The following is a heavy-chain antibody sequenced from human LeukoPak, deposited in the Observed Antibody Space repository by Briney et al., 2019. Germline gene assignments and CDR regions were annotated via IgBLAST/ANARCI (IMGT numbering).Heavy chain of an antibody. Sequence: SETLSLTCAVYGGSFSGYYWSWIRQPPGKGLEWIGEINHSGSTNYNPSLKSRVTISVDTSKNQFSLKLSSATAADTAVYYCAISGPRRYCSSTSCPTKLAYWGQGTLVTVSS. D-gene: IGHD2-2*01. J-gene: IGHJ4*02. CDR3: AISGPRRYCSSTSCPTKLAY. CDR1: GGSFSGYY. CDR2: INHSGST. V-gene: IGHV4-34*01.